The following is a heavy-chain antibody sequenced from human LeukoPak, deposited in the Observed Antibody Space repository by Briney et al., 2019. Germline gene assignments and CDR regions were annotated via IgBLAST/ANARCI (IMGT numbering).Heavy chain of an antibody. CDR3: AREVVAATGNFDY. V-gene: IGHV4-59*01. CDR2: IYYSGST. D-gene: IGHD6-13*01. Sequence: SETLSLTCTVSGGSISGFYWSWIRQPPGKGLEWIGYIYYSGSTNYNPSLKSRVTISVDTSKNQFSLKLTSVTAADTAVYYCAREVVAATGNFDYWGQGTLVTVSS. J-gene: IGHJ4*02. CDR1: GGSISGFY.